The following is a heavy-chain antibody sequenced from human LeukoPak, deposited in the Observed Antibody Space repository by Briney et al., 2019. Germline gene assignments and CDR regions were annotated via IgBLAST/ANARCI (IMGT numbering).Heavy chain of an antibody. V-gene: IGHV4-38-2*01. CDR1: GYSISSGYY. CDR3: ARHPGYGSPLGY. Sequence: KPSETLSLTCAISGYSISSGYYWGWIRQPPGKGLEWIGSIYHSGSTYYNPSLKSRVTISVDTSKNQFSLKLSSVTAAVTAVYYCARHPGYGSPLGYWGQGTLVTVSS. CDR2: IYHSGST. D-gene: IGHD6-13*01. J-gene: IGHJ4*02.